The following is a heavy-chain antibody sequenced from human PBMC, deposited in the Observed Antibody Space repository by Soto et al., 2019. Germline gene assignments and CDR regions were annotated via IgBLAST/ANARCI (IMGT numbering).Heavy chain of an antibody. D-gene: IGHD3-22*01. CDR2: IYYSGST. CDR1: GGSISSSSYY. Sequence: SETLSLTCTVSGGSISSSSYYWGWIRQPPGKGLEWIGSIYYSGSTYYNPSLKSRVTISVDTSKNQFSLKLSSVTAADTAVYYCARLGDYYDSSGQNWFDPWGQGTLVTVSS. CDR3: ARLGDYYDSSGQNWFDP. V-gene: IGHV4-39*01. J-gene: IGHJ5*02.